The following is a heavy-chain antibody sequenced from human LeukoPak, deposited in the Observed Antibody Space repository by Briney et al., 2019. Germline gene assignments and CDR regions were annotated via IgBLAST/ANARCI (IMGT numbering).Heavy chain of an antibody. CDR1: GYTFTSYY. D-gene: IGHD3-10*01. V-gene: IGHV1-46*01. J-gene: IGHJ6*03. Sequence: ASVKVSCKASGYTFTSYYMHWVRQAPGQGLEWMGIINPSGGSTSYAQKFQGRVTMTRDMSTSTVYMELSSLRSEDTAVYYCARDPSLWFGELSNYYYYMDVWGKGTTVTISS. CDR2: INPSGGST. CDR3: ARDPSLWFGELSNYYYYMDV.